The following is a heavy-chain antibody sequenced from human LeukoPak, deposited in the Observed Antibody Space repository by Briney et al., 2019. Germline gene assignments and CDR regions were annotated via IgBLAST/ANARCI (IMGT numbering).Heavy chain of an antibody. CDR2: ISSSGSTI. J-gene: IGHJ4*02. D-gene: IGHD3-3*01. CDR1: GFTFSSYG. Sequence: PGGSLRLSCAASGFTFSSYGMNWVRQAPGKGLEWVSYISSSGSTIYYADSVKGRFTISRDNAKNSLYLQMNSLRAEDTAVYYCAREKGGRYDFWSGYRSQLDYWGQGTLVTVSS. CDR3: AREKGGRYDFWSGYRSQLDY. V-gene: IGHV3-48*03.